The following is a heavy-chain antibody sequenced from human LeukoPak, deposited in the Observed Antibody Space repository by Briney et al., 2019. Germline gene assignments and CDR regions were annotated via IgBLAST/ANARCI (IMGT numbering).Heavy chain of an antibody. CDR2: INHSGST. V-gene: IGHV4-34*01. CDR3: ARWKGGSYYDFDY. D-gene: IGHD1-26*01. Sequence: SETLSLTCAVYGGSFCGYYWSWIRQPPGKGLEWIGEINHSGSTNYNPSLKSRVTISVDTSKNQFSLKLSSVTAADTAVYYCARWKGGSYYDFDYWGQGTLVTVSS. CDR1: GGSFCGYY. J-gene: IGHJ4*02.